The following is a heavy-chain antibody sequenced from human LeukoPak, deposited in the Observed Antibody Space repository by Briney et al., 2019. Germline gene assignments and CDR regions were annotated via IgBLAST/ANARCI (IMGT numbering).Heavy chain of an antibody. D-gene: IGHD1-1*01. V-gene: IGHV3-30*18. Sequence: PGGSLRLSCGASGFTFSSCGMHWVRQAPGKGLEWVAAISYDGGDKYYADSVKGRFTISRDNSKNTVYLQMNSLRADDTAVYYCAKDREVPALDYWGQGTLVTASS. J-gene: IGHJ4*02. CDR3: AKDREVPALDY. CDR1: GFTFSSCG. CDR2: ISYDGGDK.